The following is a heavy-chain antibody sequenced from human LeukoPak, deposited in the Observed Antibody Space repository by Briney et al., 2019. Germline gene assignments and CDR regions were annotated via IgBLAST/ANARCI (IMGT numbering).Heavy chain of an antibody. CDR3: ARRLYCSSTSCYRGEVWFDP. D-gene: IGHD2-2*01. V-gene: IGHV1-69*05. J-gene: IGHJ5*02. CDR2: IIPIFGTA. Sequence: ASVKVSCKASGGTFSSYAISCVRQAPGQGLEWMGGIIPIFGTANYAQKFQGRVTITTDESTSTAYMELSSLRSEDTAVYYCARRLYCSSTSCYRGEVWFDPWGQGTLVTVSS. CDR1: GGTFSSYA.